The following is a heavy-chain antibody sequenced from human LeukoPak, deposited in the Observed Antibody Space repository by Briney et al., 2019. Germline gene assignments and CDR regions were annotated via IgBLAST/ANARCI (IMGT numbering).Heavy chain of an antibody. J-gene: IGHJ4*02. CDR2: IKSTTDARTT. Sequence: GGSLRLSCAASGFTFSNAWMSWVRQAPGKGLEWVGGIKSTTDARTTYYAAPVKGRFTISRDDSKNTLYLQMNSLKTEDTAVYYCTTVMAADFDYWGQGTLVTVSS. CDR1: GFTFSNAW. D-gene: IGHD5-24*01. CDR3: TTVMAADFDY. V-gene: IGHV3-15*01.